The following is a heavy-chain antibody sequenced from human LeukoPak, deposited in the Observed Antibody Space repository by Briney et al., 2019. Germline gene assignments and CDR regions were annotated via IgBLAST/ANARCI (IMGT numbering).Heavy chain of an antibody. V-gene: IGHV3-20*04. CDR1: GFTFDDYG. J-gene: IGHJ5*02. Sequence: PGGSLRLSCAASGFTFDDYGMNWVRQAPGKGLEWVSGINWNGGSTGYADSVKGRFTISRDNAKNSLYLQMNSLRAEDTALYYCARDGVVATIGDNWFDPWGQGTLVTVSS. CDR3: ARDGVVATIGDNWFDP. D-gene: IGHD5-12*01. CDR2: INWNGGST.